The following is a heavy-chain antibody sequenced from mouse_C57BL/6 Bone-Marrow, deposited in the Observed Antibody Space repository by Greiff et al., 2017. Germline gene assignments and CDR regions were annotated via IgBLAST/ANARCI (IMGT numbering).Heavy chain of an antibody. V-gene: IGHV5-9-1*02. CDR1: GFTFSSYA. CDR2: ISSGGDYI. D-gene: IGHD2-4*01. CDR3: TREGVFYYDYDEGFAY. Sequence: EVHLVESGEGLVKPGGSLKLSCAASGFTFSSYAMSWVRQTPEKRLEWVAYISSGGDYIYYADTVKGRFTISRDKARNTLYLQMSSLKSEDTAMYYCTREGVFYYDYDEGFAYWGQGTLVTVSA. J-gene: IGHJ3*01.